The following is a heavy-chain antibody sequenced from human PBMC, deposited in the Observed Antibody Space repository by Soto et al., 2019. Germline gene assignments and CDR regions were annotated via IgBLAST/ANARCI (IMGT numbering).Heavy chain of an antibody. CDR3: ASAGRHYYDSSGYYYLVY. CDR1: GGSISSGGYY. D-gene: IGHD3-22*01. V-gene: IGHV4-31*02. J-gene: IGHJ4*02. Sequence: SETLSLTCTVSGGSISSGGYYWSWIRQHPGKGLEWMGYIYYSGRTYYNPSLKSRVTISVDTSKNQFSLKLSSVTAADTAVYSCASAGRHYYDSSGYYYLVYWGQGPLVTVSS. CDR2: IYYSGRT.